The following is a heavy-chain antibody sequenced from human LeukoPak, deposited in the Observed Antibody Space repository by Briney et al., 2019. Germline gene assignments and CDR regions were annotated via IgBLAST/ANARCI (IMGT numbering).Heavy chain of an antibody. Sequence: GESLKISCKGSGYSFKDYWIGWVRQMPGKGPEWMGIIFPHDSDTKYSPSFQGRDTISVDKSISTAYVQWSSLEASDTAIYYCARYGIKGCSSTNCFTSYFYYGMDVWGQGTTVTVSS. J-gene: IGHJ6*02. CDR3: ARYGIKGCSSTNCFTSYFYYGMDV. CDR1: GYSFKDYW. V-gene: IGHV5-51*01. CDR2: IFPHDSDT. D-gene: IGHD2-2*02.